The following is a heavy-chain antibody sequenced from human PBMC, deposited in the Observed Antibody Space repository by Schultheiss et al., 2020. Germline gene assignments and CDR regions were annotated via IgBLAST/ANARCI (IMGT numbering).Heavy chain of an antibody. CDR1: GGTFSSYA. D-gene: IGHD3-3*01. CDR2: IIPIFGTA. Sequence: SVKVSCKASGGTFSSYAISWVRQAPGQGLEWMGGIIPIFGTANYAQKLQGRVTMTTDTSTSTAYMELRTLRSDDTAVYYCARDASPALLRFLDLDYWGQGTLVTVSS. CDR3: ARDASPALLRFLDLDY. J-gene: IGHJ4*02. V-gene: IGHV1-69*05.